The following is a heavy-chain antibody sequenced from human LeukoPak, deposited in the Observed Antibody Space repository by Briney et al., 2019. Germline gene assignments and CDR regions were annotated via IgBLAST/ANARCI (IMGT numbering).Heavy chain of an antibody. V-gene: IGHV4-39*07. J-gene: IGHJ4*02. CDR2: IYYSGST. Sequence: SETLSLTCTVSGGSISNKNYFWSWIRQPPGRGLEWIGSIYYSGSTYYNPSLKSRVTISLDTSKNQFSLKLTSVTAADTAVYYCARDGPYDYSSYFDYWGQGTLVTVSS. CDR1: GGSISNKNYF. D-gene: IGHD4-11*01. CDR3: ARDGPYDYSSYFDY.